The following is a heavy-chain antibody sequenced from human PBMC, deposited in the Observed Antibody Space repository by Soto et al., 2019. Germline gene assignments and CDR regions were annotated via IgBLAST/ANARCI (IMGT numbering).Heavy chain of an antibody. Sequence: PGGSLRLSGAASGFTFSSYSMNWVRQAPGKGLEWVSSISSSSSYIYYADSVKGRFTISRDNAKNSLYLQMKSLRAEDTAVYYCARDLRSNWNSPGWFDPWGQGTLVTVSS. CDR3: ARDLRSNWNSPGWFDP. CDR1: GFTFSSYS. J-gene: IGHJ5*02. D-gene: IGHD1-7*01. V-gene: IGHV3-21*01. CDR2: ISSSSSYI.